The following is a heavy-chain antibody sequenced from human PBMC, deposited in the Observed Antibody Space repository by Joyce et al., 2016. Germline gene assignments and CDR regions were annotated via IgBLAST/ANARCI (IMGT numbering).Heavy chain of an antibody. CDR2: ISGSGGST. V-gene: IGHV3-23*01. J-gene: IGHJ6*02. CDR3: AKLLYAQYYYGMDV. Sequence: EVQVLESGGGLVQPGGSLRLFCAASELTFSSYAMTWVRQAPGKGLGWVSSISGSGGSTHYADSVKGRLTISRGNSKNTLYLQMNSLRAEDTAIYYCAKLLYAQYYYGMDVWGQGTTVTVSS. D-gene: IGHD2/OR15-2a*01. CDR1: ELTFSSYA.